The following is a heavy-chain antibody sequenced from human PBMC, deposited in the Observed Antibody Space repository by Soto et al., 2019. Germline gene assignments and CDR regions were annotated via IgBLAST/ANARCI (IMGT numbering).Heavy chain of an antibody. Sequence: QVRLVQSGAEVKKPGASVTVSCKASGYTLSAYYLHWVRQAPGQGLEWLGWIHPNNGDTHYAQKFQDRVTLTRDTATSTAYMDLRRLRFNDTAVYYCARADCSGGSCYTCDNWGQGTLVTVSS. CDR3: ARADCSGGSCYTCDN. J-gene: IGHJ4*02. V-gene: IGHV1-2*02. CDR1: GYTLSAYY. D-gene: IGHD2-15*01. CDR2: IHPNNGDT.